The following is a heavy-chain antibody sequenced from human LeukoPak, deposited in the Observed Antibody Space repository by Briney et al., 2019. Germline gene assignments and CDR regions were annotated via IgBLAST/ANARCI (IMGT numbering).Heavy chain of an antibody. Sequence: GASVKVSCKASGYTFNNYGITWVRQAPGQGLEWMGWVSTYNGNTNYAQNFQGRLTMTTDASTTTAYLDLTNLRSDDTAVYYCARDQIDEWEIIPPVLWDQGTLVTVSS. CDR2: VSTYNGNT. V-gene: IGHV1-18*04. CDR1: GYTFNNYG. CDR3: ARDQIDEWEIIPPVL. J-gene: IGHJ4*02. D-gene: IGHD1-26*01.